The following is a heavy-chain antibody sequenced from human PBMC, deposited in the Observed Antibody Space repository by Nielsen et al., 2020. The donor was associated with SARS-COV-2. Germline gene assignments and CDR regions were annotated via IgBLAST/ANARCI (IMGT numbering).Heavy chain of an antibody. Sequence: SETLSLTCTVSGGSISSSSYYWSWIRQPPGKGLEWIGYIYYSGSTNYNPSLKSRVTISVDTSKNQFFLKLSSVTAADTAVYYCARHLPGIAVAGLPGKYGMDVWGQGTTVTVSS. CDR1: GGSISSSSYY. D-gene: IGHD6-19*01. CDR3: ARHLPGIAVAGLPGKYGMDV. V-gene: IGHV4-61*05. J-gene: IGHJ6*02. CDR2: IYYSGST.